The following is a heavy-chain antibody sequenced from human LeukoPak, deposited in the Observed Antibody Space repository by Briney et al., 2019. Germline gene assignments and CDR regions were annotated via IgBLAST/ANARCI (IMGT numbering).Heavy chain of an antibody. D-gene: IGHD4-17*01. CDR2: ISSSGSTI. V-gene: IGHV3-48*03. Sequence: GGSLRLSCAASGFTFSSYEMNWVRLAPGKGLEWVSCISSSGSTIYHADSVKGRFTISRDNAKNSLYLQMNSLRAEDTAVYYCASLRYSYWGQGTLVTVSS. CDR1: GFTFSSYE. J-gene: IGHJ4*02. CDR3: ASLRYSY.